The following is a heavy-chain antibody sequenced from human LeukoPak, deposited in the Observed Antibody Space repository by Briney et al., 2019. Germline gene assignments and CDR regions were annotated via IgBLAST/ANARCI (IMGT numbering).Heavy chain of an antibody. D-gene: IGHD5-18*01. CDR1: GFTFSSYA. CDR2: VSGSGDST. CDR3: AKDRYSYAFEYSDS. J-gene: IGHJ4*02. Sequence: GGSLRLSCAASGFTFSSYAMSWVRQAPGKGLEWVSAVSGSGDSTYYADSVKGRFTISRDNSKNTLYLQMTSLRAEDTAVYNCAKDRYSYAFEYSDSWGQGTLVTVSS. V-gene: IGHV3-23*01.